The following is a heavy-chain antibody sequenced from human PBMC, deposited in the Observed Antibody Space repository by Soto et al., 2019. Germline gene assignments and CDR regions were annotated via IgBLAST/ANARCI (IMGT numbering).Heavy chain of an antibody. D-gene: IGHD3-22*01. V-gene: IGHV3-23*01. CDR1: GFTFSSYA. J-gene: IGHJ4*02. CDR3: AKGRESTGSYRPFDY. CDR2: IAYGGGST. Sequence: GGSLRLSCAASGFTFSSYAMSWVRQAPGTGLEWVSAIAYGGGSTNYADSVKGRFTISRDNSKNTLYLQTNSLRAEDTAVYYCAKGRESTGSYRPFDYWGQGALVTVSS.